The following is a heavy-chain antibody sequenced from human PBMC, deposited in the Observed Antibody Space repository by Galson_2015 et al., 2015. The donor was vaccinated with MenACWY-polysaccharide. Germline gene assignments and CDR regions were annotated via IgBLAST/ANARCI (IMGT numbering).Heavy chain of an antibody. CDR3: ARSKYSDYGDFDY. CDR1: GYTFTSYA. D-gene: IGHD4-11*01. CDR2: INAGNGNT. J-gene: IGHJ4*02. V-gene: IGHV1-3*01. Sequence: SVKVSCKASGYTFTSYAMHWVRQAPGQRLEWMGWINAGNGNTKYSQKFQGRVTITRGTSASTAYMELSSLRSEDTAVYYCARSKYSDYGDFDYWGQGTLVTVSS.